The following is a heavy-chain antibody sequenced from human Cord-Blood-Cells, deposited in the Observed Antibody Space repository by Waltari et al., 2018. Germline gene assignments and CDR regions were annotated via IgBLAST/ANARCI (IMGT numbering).Heavy chain of an antibody. J-gene: IGHJ4*02. Sequence: QTLSLTCAISGDSVSSNSVAWNWIRQSPSRGLEWLGRTYYRSKWYNDYAVSVKSRITINPDTSKNQFSLQLNSVTPEDTAVYYCARDLRMDNWNYFDYWGQGTLVTVSS. CDR2: TYYRSKWYN. D-gene: IGHD1-20*01. V-gene: IGHV6-1*01. CDR1: GDSVSSNSVA. CDR3: ARDLRMDNWNYFDY.